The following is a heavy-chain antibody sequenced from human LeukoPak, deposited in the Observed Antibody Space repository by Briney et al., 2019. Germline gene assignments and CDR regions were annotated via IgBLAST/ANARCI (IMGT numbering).Heavy chain of an antibody. V-gene: IGHV3-53*01. CDR1: GFTVSSNY. Sequence: GGSLRLSCAASGFTVSSNYMSWVRQAPGKGLEWVSVIYSGGSTYYADSVKGRFTISRDNSKNTLYLQMNSLKTEDTAVYYCSTTYYYDSSEGYWGQGTLVTVSS. CDR3: STTYYYDSSEGY. CDR2: IYSGGST. J-gene: IGHJ4*02. D-gene: IGHD3-22*01.